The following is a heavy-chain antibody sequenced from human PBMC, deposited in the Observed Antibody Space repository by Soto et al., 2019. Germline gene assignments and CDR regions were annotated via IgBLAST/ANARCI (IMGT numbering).Heavy chain of an antibody. CDR3: VRDGTKNLRDWFDP. D-gene: IGHD1-1*01. Sequence: SETLSLTCSVSGVTMSYGGYYWSWIRQSPGKGLEWIGRIYATGSSDYNPSLKSPITISVDMSKKQFSLTLRSVTAADTAMYYCVRDGTKNLRDWFDPWGQGILVTVSS. CDR2: IYATGSS. J-gene: IGHJ5*02. CDR1: GVTMSYGGYY. V-gene: IGHV4-61*02.